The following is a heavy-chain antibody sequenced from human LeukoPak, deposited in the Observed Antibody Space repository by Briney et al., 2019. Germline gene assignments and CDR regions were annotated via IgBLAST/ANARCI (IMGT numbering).Heavy chain of an antibody. J-gene: IGHJ6*03. D-gene: IGHD3-3*01. CDR3: ARTTISRTGIYYYYYYMDV. CDR1: GGTFSSYA. CDR2: IIPIFGTA. Sequence: SVKVSCKASGGTFSSYAISWVRQAPGQGLEWMGGIIPIFGTANYAQKFQGRVTITADESTSTAYMELSSLRSEDTAVYYCARTTISRTGIYYYYYYMDVWGKGTTVTVSS. V-gene: IGHV1-69*01.